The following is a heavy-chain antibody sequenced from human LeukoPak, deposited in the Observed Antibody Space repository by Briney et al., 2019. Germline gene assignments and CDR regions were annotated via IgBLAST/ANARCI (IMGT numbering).Heavy chain of an antibody. J-gene: IGHJ4*02. D-gene: IGHD2-15*01. CDR2: ISSGSSYM. CDR3: ARKDSPKHHIDY. CDR1: GFTFSSYS. V-gene: IGHV3-21*01. Sequence: GGSLRLSCAASGFTFSSYSMNWVRQAPGNGLEWVSSISSGSSYMYYADSVKGRFTISRDNANNSLYLQMNSLRAEDTAVYYCARKDSPKHHIDYWGQGTLVTVSS.